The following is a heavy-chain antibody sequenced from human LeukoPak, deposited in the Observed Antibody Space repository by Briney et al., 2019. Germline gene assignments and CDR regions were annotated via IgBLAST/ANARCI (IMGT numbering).Heavy chain of an antibody. CDR2: ISSGSTYT. Sequence: GGSLRLSFAASGXTFSSYWMHWVRQAPGKGLEWVSYISSGSTYTNYADSVKGRFTISRDNAKNSLYLQMNSLRAEDTAVYYCARRQQSANYYYGLDVWGQGTTVTVSS. D-gene: IGHD6-13*01. J-gene: IGHJ6*02. V-gene: IGHV3-11*03. CDR1: GXTFSSYW. CDR3: ARRQQSANYYYGLDV.